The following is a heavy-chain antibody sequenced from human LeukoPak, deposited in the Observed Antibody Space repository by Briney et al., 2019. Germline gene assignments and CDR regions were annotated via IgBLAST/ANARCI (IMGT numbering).Heavy chain of an antibody. Sequence: ASVKVSCKASGYTFISYDINWVRQATGQGLEWMGWMNPNSGNTGFAQKFQGRVTMTRNTSKSTAYMELSSLTSEDTAVYYCARARGYSYGYSDYWGQGTLVTVSS. CDR3: ARARGYSYGYSDY. J-gene: IGHJ4*02. CDR1: GYTFISYD. CDR2: MNPNSGNT. D-gene: IGHD5-18*01. V-gene: IGHV1-8*01.